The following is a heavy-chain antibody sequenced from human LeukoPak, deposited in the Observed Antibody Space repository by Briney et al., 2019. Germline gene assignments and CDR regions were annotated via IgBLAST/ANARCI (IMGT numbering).Heavy chain of an antibody. D-gene: IGHD3-22*01. CDR3: ARQGRISMIVVLIEDAFDI. CDR2: IYYSGST. J-gene: IGHJ3*02. V-gene: IGHV4-39*01. CDR1: GGSISSSSYY. Sequence: TSETLSLTCTVSGGSISSSSYYWGWIRQPPGKGLEWIGSIYYSGSTYYNPSLKSRVTISVGTSKNQFSLKLSSVTAADTAVYYCARQGRISMIVVLIEDAFDIWGQGTMVTVSS.